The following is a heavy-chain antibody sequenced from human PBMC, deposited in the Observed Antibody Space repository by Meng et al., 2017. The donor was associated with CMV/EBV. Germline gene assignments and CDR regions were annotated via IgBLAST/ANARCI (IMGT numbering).Heavy chain of an antibody. CDR2: IYYSGST. J-gene: IGHJ6*02. CDR1: GGSISSYY. D-gene: IGHD1-1*01. V-gene: IGHV4-59*01. CDR3: ARGPLEDRNDDSYYYYGMDV. Sequence: GSLRLSCTVPGGSISSYYWSWIRQPPGKGLEGIGYIYYSGSTNYNPSLKSRVTISVDTSKNQFSLKLSSVTAADTAVYYCARGPLEDRNDDSYYYYGMDVWGQGTTVTVSS.